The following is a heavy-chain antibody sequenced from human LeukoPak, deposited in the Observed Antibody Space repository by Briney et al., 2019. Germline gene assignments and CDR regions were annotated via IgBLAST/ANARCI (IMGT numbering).Heavy chain of an antibody. CDR3: ARVTYYYDSSGLLLGGFDY. CDR2: IYYSGST. CDR1: GGSISSSSYY. V-gene: IGHV4-39*01. Sequence: SETLSLTCTVSGGSISSSSYYWGWIRQPPGKGLEWIGSIYYSGSTYYNPSLKRRVTISVDTSKNQFSVKLSSVTAADTAVYYCARVTYYYDSSGLLLGGFDYWGQGTLVTVSS. D-gene: IGHD3-22*01. J-gene: IGHJ4*02.